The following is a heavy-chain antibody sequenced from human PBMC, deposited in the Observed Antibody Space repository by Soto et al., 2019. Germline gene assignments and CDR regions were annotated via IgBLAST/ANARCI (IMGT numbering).Heavy chain of an antibody. CDR3: ARGRGEAGTDSVQYYGMDV. V-gene: IGHV3-21*01. CDR1: GFTFSSYS. CDR2: ISSSSSYI. J-gene: IGHJ6*02. D-gene: IGHD6-13*01. Sequence: EVQLVESGGGLVKPGGSLRLSCAASGFTFSSYSMNWVRQAPGKGLEWVSSISSSSSYIYYADSVKGRFTISRDNAKNSLYLKMNSLRAEDTAVYYCARGRGEAGTDSVQYYGMDVWGQGTTVTVS.